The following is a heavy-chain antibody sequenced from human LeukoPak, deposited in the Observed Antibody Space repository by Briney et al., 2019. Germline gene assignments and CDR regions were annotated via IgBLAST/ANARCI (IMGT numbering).Heavy chain of an antibody. J-gene: IGHJ4*02. V-gene: IGHV3-33*01. Sequence: AGGSLRLSCAASGFTFSSYGVHWVRQAPGKGLEWVAVIWYDGSNKYYADSVKGRFTISRDNSKNTLYLQMNSLRAEDTAVYYCARTYCSGGSCYPIDYWGQGTLVTVSS. CDR3: ARTYCSGGSCYPIDY. D-gene: IGHD2-15*01. CDR2: IWYDGSNK. CDR1: GFTFSSYG.